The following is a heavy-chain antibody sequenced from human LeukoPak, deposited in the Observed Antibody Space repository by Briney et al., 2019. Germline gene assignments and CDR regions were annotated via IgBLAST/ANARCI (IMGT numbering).Heavy chain of an antibody. CDR1: GGSISSYY. J-gene: IGHJ3*02. Sequence: KPSETLSLTCTVSGGSISSYYWSWIRQPPGKGQEWIGYIYYSGSTNYNPSLKSRVTISVDTSKNQFSLKLSSVTAADTAVYYCARVLYYYDSSGYYYDAFDIWGQGTMVTVSS. CDR3: ARVLYYYDSSGYYYDAFDI. CDR2: IYYSGST. D-gene: IGHD3-22*01. V-gene: IGHV4-59*01.